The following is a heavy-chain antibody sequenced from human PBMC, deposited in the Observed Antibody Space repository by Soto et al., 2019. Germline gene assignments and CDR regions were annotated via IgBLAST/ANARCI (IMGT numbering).Heavy chain of an antibody. V-gene: IGHV3-33*01. CDR3: AAGVGFNYEVYYFDS. CDR1: GFTFSNYV. CDR2: VWYDGTNK. D-gene: IGHD3-22*01. Sequence: PGGSLRLSCAASGFTFSNYVIHWVRQAPGKGLEWVAVVWYDGTNKYYADSVKGRFTISRDNSKNTLYLQMNSLRAEDTAVYYCAAGVGFNYEVYYFDSWGQGIMVTVS. J-gene: IGHJ4*02.